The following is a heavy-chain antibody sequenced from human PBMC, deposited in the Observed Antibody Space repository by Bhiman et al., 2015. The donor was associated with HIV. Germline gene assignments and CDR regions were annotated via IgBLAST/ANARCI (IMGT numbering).Heavy chain of an antibody. D-gene: IGHD3-22*01. J-gene: IGHJ4*02. CDR1: GFAFSTYK. CDR3: ARDRPTLSYYDSSSYSPFDY. V-gene: IGHV3-48*03. Sequence: EVQLVESGGGLAYPGGSLRLSCVASGFAFSTYKMNWVRQAPGKGLEWVSYISSSGSKIYYADSVKGRFTISRDNTKNSLYLQMNNLRVEDTATYYCARDRPTLSYYDSSSYSPFDYWGQGTLVTVSS. CDR2: ISSSGSKI.